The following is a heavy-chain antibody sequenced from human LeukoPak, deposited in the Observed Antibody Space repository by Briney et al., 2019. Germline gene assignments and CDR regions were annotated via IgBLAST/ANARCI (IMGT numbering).Heavy chain of an antibody. J-gene: IGHJ4*02. CDR3: ASQSEIAVAGTWGFDY. CDR1: GGTFSSYA. V-gene: IGHV1-69*05. Sequence: ASVKVSCKSSGGTFSSYAFSWVRHAPAQGIELMGGIIPIFGTANDDQTFQGRVTITTDESTSTAYMELSSLKSEDTAVYYCASQSEIAVAGTWGFDYWGQGTLVTVSS. CDR2: IIPIFGTA. D-gene: IGHD6-19*01.